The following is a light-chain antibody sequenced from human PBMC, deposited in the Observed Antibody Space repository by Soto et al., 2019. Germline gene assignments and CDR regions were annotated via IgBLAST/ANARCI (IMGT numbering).Light chain of an antibody. J-gene: IGLJ3*02. Sequence: QAVVTQEPSLTVSPGGTVTLTCGSSTGAVTSGHYPYWFQQKPGQAPKTLIYDTTNKHSWTPARFSGSLLGGKAALTLSGAQPEDEAEYYCLLSYSGPLFWVFGGGTKVTVL. CDR3: LLSYSGPLFWV. CDR2: DTT. V-gene: IGLV7-46*01. CDR1: TGAVTSGHY.